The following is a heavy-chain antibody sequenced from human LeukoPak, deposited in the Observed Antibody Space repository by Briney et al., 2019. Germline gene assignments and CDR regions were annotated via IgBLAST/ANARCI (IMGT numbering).Heavy chain of an antibody. V-gene: IGHV4-39*01. D-gene: IGHD5-18*01. CDR3: ARHRGNSYGPIDY. Sequence: PSETLSLTCTVSGGSINSTNYYWGWIRQPPEKGLEGIGSMYYSGATYYNPSLKSRVTISIDTSKNQFSLKLSSVSAADTAVYYCARHRGNSYGPIDYWGQGTLVTVSS. CDR2: MYYSGAT. J-gene: IGHJ4*02. CDR1: GGSINSTNYY.